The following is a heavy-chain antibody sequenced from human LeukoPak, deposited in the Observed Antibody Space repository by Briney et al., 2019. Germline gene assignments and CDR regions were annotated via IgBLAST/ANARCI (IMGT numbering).Heavy chain of an antibody. CDR1: GDSVSSNSAA. CDR3: ARAEDASNLDY. V-gene: IGHV6-1*01. J-gene: IGHJ4*02. Sequence: SQTLSLTCAISGDSVSSNSAACNWIRQSPSRGLEWLGRTYYRSKWFNEYAVSVRSRITITPDTSENQFSLQLNSVTPEDTAVYYCARAEDASNLDYWGQGTLVTVSS. CDR2: TYYRSKWFN. D-gene: IGHD5-24*01.